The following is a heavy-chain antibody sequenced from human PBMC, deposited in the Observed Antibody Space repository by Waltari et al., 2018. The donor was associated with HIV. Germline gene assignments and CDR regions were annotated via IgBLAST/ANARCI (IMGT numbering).Heavy chain of an antibody. CDR2: IYHSGTT. CDR1: GYSISSGYL. D-gene: IGHD4-17*01. V-gene: IGHV4-38-2*01. J-gene: IGHJ6*02. CDR3: ARGAERGDDRRDYYGMDV. Sequence: KPSETLSLTCGVSGYSISSGYLWGWIRQAPGKGLEWIGHIYHSGTTHYNPSLQSRVTLSVDTSKNQFSLRLNSVTAADTAVYFCARGAERGDDRRDYYGMDVWGQGTTVTVSS.